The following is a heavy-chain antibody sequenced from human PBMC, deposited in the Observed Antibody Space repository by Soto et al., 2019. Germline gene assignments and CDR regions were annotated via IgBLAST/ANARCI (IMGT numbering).Heavy chain of an antibody. CDR3: ARGISVMAAFAGDAPDKYFFDS. V-gene: IGHV4-34*01. CDR2: INHSGST. J-gene: IGHJ4*02. CDR1: GGSFSGYY. Sequence: PXATLSLTCAVYGGSFSGYYWTWIRQPPEKGLEWIGEINHSGSTNQNPSLKSRVSISVDRSKNQFSLRLRSVTAADTAVYYCARGISVMAAFAGDAPDKYFFDSWSLGTLVTVSS. D-gene: IGHD6-25*01.